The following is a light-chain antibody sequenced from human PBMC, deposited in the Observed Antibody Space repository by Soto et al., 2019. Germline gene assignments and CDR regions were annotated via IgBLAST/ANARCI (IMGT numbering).Light chain of an antibody. CDR1: QSVSNN. V-gene: IGKV3-15*01. J-gene: IGKJ1*01. CDR3: QPYNNWPPWT. Sequence: EIVMTQSPATLSVSPGERATLSCRASQSVSNNLAWYQQKPGQAPRLLIYGASTRATGIPARFSGSGSGTEFTLTISSLQSEDFAVYYCQPYNNWPPWTFGQGAKVEIK. CDR2: GAS.